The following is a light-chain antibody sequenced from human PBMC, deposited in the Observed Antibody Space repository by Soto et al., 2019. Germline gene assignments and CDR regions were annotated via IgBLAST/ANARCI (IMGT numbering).Light chain of an antibody. Sequence: PGERATLSCRAAQSVGTRLAWYQHKTGQAPRLLISGASSRATGIPDRFTGSGSETSFTLTISRLEPEDFALYYCQHYQSGHPITFGQGTRLEIK. V-gene: IGKV3-20*01. CDR2: GAS. J-gene: IGKJ5*01. CDR1: QSVGTR. CDR3: QHYQSGHPIT.